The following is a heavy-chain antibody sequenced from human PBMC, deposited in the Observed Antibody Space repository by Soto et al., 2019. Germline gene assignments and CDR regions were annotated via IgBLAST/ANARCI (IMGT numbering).Heavy chain of an antibody. Sequence: GESLKISCTASGYSFTTYWISWVRQMPGKGLEWMGRIDPSDSHANYSPSFQGHVIMSVDKSINTAYLQWTGLKTLDTAIYFCARRAIRGQRRGGDWFDPWGQGSLVTAPQ. CDR3: ARRAIRGQRRGGDWFDP. D-gene: IGHD3-10*01. V-gene: IGHV5-10-1*01. CDR1: GYSFTTYW. J-gene: IGHJ5*02. CDR2: IDPSDSHA.